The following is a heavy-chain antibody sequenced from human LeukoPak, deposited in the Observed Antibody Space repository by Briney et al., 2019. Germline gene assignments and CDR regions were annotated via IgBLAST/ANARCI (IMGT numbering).Heavy chain of an antibody. V-gene: IGHV1-69*13. D-gene: IGHD5-12*01. CDR1: GGTFSSYA. CDR2: IIPIFGTA. CDR3: ARDLNGGYDLDY. Sequence: SVKVSCKASGGTFSSYAISWVRQAPGQGLEWMGGIIPIFGTANYAQKFQGRVTITADESTSTAYVELSSLRSEDTAVYYCARDLNGGYDLDYWGQGTLVTVSS. J-gene: IGHJ4*02.